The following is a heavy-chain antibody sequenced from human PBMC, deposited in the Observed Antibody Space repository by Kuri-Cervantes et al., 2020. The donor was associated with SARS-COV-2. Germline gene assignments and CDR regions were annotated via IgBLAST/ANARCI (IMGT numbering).Heavy chain of an antibody. D-gene: IGHD3-10*01. CDR2: VYYSGST. CDR3: ARGGIGLDYYGSGSYLSYYYGMDV. J-gene: IGHJ6*02. V-gene: IGHV4-30-4*01. CDR1: GGSISSGDYY. Sequence: SETLSLTCTVSGGSISSGDYYWSWIRQPPGKGLEWIGYVYYSGSTYYNPSLKSRVTISVDTSKNQFSLKLSSVTAADTAVYYCARGGIGLDYYGSGSYLSYYYGMDVWGQGTTVTVSS.